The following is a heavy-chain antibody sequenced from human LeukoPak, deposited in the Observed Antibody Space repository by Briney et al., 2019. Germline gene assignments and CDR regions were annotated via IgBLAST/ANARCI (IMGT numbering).Heavy chain of an antibody. D-gene: IGHD3-10*01. J-gene: IGHJ5*02. CDR3: SRDGWFGDYNWFDP. Sequence: PGESLRLSCAASGFTFSSYRMNWVRQAPGKGLEWVSYISSASKTIYYADSVKGRFTISRDNAKNSLNLQMNSLRVDDTAMYDCSRDGWFGDYNWFDPWGQGTLVTVSS. V-gene: IGHV3-48*01. CDR2: ISSASKTI. CDR1: GFTFSSYR.